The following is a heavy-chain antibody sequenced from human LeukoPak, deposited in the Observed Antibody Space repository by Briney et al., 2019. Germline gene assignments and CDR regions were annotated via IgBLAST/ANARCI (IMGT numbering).Heavy chain of an antibody. CDR2: ISAYNGNT. CDR3: ARVLHDSSGYFNSGPQFDP. Sequence: ASVKVSCKASGYTFTSYGISWVRQAPGQGLGWMGWISAYNGNTNYARKLQGRVTMTTDTSTSTAYMELRSLRSDDTAVYYCARVLHDSSGYFNSGPQFDPWGQGTLVTVSS. J-gene: IGHJ5*02. V-gene: IGHV1-18*01. D-gene: IGHD3-22*01. CDR1: GYTFTSYG.